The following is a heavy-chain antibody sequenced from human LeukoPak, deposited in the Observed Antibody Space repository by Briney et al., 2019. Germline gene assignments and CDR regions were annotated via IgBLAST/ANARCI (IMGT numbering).Heavy chain of an antibody. CDR1: GVSFSGYY. J-gene: IGHJ6*03. CDR3: AKAYYYMDV. CDR2: INHSGST. V-gene: IGHV4-34*01. Sequence: SETLSLTCAVYGVSFSGYYWSWIRRPPGKGLEWIGEINHSGSTNYNPSLKSRVTISVDTSKNQFSLKLSSVTAADTAVYYCAKAYYYMDVWGKGTTVTVSS.